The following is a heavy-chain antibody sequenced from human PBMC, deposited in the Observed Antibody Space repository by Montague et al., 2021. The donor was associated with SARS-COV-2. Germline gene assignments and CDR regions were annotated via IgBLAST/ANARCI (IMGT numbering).Heavy chain of an antibody. CDR2: INHSGST. V-gene: IGHV4-34*01. Sequence: SETLSLTCAAHGGPFSVYHWTWIRQTPGKGLAWIGEINHSGSTNYNPSLKCRLTISVDTSKNQFSLKLSSVTAADTAVYYCARGLVLGEEDAVMVCFFYYMDLWGKGTTVTVSS. D-gene: IGHD3-16*01. CDR1: GGPFSVYH. J-gene: IGHJ6*03. CDR3: ARGLVLGEEDAVMVCFFYYMDL.